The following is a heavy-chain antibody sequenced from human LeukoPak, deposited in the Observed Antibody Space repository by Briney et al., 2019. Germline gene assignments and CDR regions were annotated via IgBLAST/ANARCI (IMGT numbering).Heavy chain of an antibody. CDR1: GGTFSSYA. D-gene: IGHD3-10*01. J-gene: IGHJ6*02. CDR3: ARGRFVEHDTYYYYGMDV. CDR2: IIPIFGTA. Sequence: SVTVSCTASGGTFSSYAISWVRQAPGQGLEWMGGIIPIFGTANYAQKFQGRVTITADESTSTAYMELSSLRSEDTAVYYCARGRFVEHDTYYYYGMDVWGQGTTVTVSS. V-gene: IGHV1-69*13.